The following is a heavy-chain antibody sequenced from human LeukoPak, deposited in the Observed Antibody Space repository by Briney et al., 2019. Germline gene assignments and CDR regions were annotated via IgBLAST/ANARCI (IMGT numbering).Heavy chain of an antibody. CDR1: GFTFSSYS. CDR3: AKDRSSGYPEWYFDL. D-gene: IGHD3-22*01. V-gene: IGHV3-23*01. CDR2: ISGSGANT. Sequence: GGSLRLSCAASGFTFSSYSMNWVRQAPGKGLEWVSAISGSGANTYYADSVKGRFTISRDNSKNTLYLQMNILRAEDSAVFYCAKDRSSGYPEWYFDLWGRGTLVTVSS. J-gene: IGHJ2*01.